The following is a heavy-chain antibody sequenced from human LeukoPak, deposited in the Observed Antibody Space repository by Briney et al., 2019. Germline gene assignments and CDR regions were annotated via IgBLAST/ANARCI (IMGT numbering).Heavy chain of an antibody. V-gene: IGHV3-23*01. CDR1: GFTFSSYV. CDR2: ISGSDDST. D-gene: IGHD3-16*01. J-gene: IGHJ3*02. CDR3: AKVWSHGFDI. Sequence: GGSLRLSCAASGFTFSSYVMSWVRQPPGKGLEWVSGISGSDDSTYYADSVKVRFSISRDNSKNTLYLQMNSLRAEDTAVYYCAKVWSHGFDIWGQGTMVTVPS.